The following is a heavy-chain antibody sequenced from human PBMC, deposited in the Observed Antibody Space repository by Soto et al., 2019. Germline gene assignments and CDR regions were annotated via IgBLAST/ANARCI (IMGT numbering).Heavy chain of an antibody. Sequence: GGSLRLSCAASGFTFSSYSMNWVRQAPGKGLEWVAVISYDGSNKYYADSVKGRFTISRDNAKNSLYLQMNSLRAEDTAVYYCAREWDYDFWSGYDGMDVWGQGTTVTV. CDR2: ISYDGSNK. V-gene: IGHV3-30*03. CDR3: AREWDYDFWSGYDGMDV. D-gene: IGHD3-3*01. CDR1: GFTFSSYS. J-gene: IGHJ6*02.